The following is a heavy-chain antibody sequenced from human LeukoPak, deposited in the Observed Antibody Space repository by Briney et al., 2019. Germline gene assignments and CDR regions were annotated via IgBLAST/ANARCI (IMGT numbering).Heavy chain of an antibody. V-gene: IGHV1-2*06. D-gene: IGHD6-19*01. J-gene: IGHJ4*02. Sequence: ASVKVSCKASGYTFTGYYMHWVRQAPGQGLEWMGRIDPNSGGTNYAQKFQGRVTMTRDTSISTAYMELSRLRSDDTAVYYCARDPPSFGSSGEVRGRDFDYWGQGTLVTVSS. CDR1: GYTFTGYY. CDR3: ARDPPSFGSSGEVRGRDFDY. CDR2: IDPNSGGT.